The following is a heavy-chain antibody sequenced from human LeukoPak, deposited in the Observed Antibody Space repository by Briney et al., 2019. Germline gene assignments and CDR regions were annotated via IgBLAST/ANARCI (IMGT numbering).Heavy chain of an antibody. V-gene: IGHV3-7*01. Sequence: PGGSLRPSCAASGFTFRSYWMSWVRQAPGKGLEWVALINQDGSGKYHVDSVKGRFTISRDNADNSLYLQMNSLRAEDTAVYYCARDPENEYSYGYGDYWGQGTLVTVSS. CDR1: GFTFRSYW. D-gene: IGHD5-18*01. CDR3: ARDPENEYSYGYGDY. J-gene: IGHJ4*02. CDR2: INQDGSGK.